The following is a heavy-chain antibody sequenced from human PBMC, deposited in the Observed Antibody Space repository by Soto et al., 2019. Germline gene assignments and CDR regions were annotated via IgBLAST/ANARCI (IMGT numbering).Heavy chain of an antibody. CDR2: INPGTGDT. Sequence: QVRLVQSGAEVKKPGASVTISCRASGYTFTTYTILWLRQAPGQRPEWMAWINPGTGDTKYSENLQGRVSVTRDRSANTAYMELRNLRSVDTAIYCCAGKQPGPQIGWACALHVWGQGTKVTVSS. CDR3: AGKQPGPQIGWACALHV. CDR1: GYTFTTYT. J-gene: IGHJ3*01. D-gene: IGHD6-13*01. V-gene: IGHV1-3*01.